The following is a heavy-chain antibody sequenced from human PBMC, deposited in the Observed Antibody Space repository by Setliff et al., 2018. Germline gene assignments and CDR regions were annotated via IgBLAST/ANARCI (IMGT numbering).Heavy chain of an antibody. CDR3: ARGRHPPWSGYPYYYMDV. D-gene: IGHD3-3*01. V-gene: IGHV1-69*06. Sequence: SVKVSCKASGGTFSSYAISWARQAPGQGLEWMGRIIPIFGTANYAQKFQGRVTITADKSTSTAYMELSSLRSEDTAVYYCARGRHPPWSGYPYYYMDVWGKGTTVTVSS. CDR1: GGTFSSYA. J-gene: IGHJ6*03. CDR2: IIPIFGTA.